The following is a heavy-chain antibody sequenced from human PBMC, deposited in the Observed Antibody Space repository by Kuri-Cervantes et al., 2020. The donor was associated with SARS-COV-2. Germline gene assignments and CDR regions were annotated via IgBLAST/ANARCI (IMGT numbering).Heavy chain of an antibody. V-gene: IGHV4-34*01. CDR1: GWSFSGYY. CDR3: ARLSVLRFLECLFPEDYYYGMDV. Sequence: SETLSLTGPVYGWSFSGYYWSWIRQPPGKGLEWIGEIKHSGSTNYNPSLKSRVTISVDTSKNNFSLKLSSVTAADTAVYYCARLSVLRFLECLFPEDYYYGMDVWGQGTTVTVSS. J-gene: IGHJ6*02. CDR2: IKHSGST. D-gene: IGHD3-3*01.